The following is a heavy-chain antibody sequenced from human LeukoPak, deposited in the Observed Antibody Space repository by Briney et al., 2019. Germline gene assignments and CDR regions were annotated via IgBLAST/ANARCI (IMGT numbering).Heavy chain of an antibody. CDR3: ARAVMVRGVPRFLGY. CDR2: INHSGST. V-gene: IGHV4-34*01. J-gene: IGHJ4*02. Sequence: SETLSLTCAVYGGSFSGYYWSWIRQPPGKGLEWIGEINHSGSTNYNPSLKSRVTISVDTSKNQFSLKLSSVTAADTAVYYCARAVMVRGVPRFLGYWGQGTLVTVSS. CDR1: GGSFSGYY. D-gene: IGHD3-10*01.